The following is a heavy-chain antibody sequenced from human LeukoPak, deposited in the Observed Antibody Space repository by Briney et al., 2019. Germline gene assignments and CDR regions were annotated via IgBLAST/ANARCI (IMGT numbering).Heavy chain of an antibody. D-gene: IGHD2-15*01. V-gene: IGHV1-2*02. CDR3: ARSRIVVVVAQYAFDI. CDR1: GYXFTGYY. Sequence: EASVKVSCKASGYXFTGYYIHWVRQAPGQGLEWMGWINPNSGGTNYAQKFQGRVTMTRDTSISTAYMELSRLRSDDTAVYYCARSRIVVVVAQYAFDIWGQGTMVTVSS. J-gene: IGHJ3*02. CDR2: INPNSGGT.